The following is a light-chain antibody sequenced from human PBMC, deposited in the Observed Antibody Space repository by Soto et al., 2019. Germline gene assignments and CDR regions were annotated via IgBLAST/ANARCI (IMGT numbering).Light chain of an antibody. Sequence: QSALTQPASVSGSPGQSTTISCTGTSSDIGGYNYVSWYQQHPGKAPKLMIYEVINRPSGVSNRFSGTKSGNTASLTISGLQAEDEADYYCSSYTSTNTYVVFGGGTQLTVL. CDR1: SSDIGGYNY. CDR3: SSYTSTNTYVV. J-gene: IGLJ2*01. CDR2: EVI. V-gene: IGLV2-14*01.